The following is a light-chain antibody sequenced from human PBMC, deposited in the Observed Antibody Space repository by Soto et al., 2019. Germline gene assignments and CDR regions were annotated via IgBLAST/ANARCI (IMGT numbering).Light chain of an antibody. V-gene: IGKV1-5*03. CDR3: QQYNNYFWA. CDR1: QNINTW. J-gene: IGKJ5*01. Sequence: DIQLTQPPSTVSASLGDRVTITCGASQNINTWLAWYQQKPGKAPKLLILKASSLESGVPSRFSGSGSGTEFTLTISSLQPDDLATYYCQQYNNYFWAFGQGTRLEIK. CDR2: KAS.